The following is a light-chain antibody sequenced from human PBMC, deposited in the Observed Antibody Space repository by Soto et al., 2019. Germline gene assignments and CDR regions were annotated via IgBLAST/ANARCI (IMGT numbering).Light chain of an antibody. CDR3: SSYTSGSTVI. J-gene: IGLJ2*01. CDR2: EVT. CDR1: RSDFGGYNY. Sequence: QSVLAQPASVSGSPGQSITISCTGTRSDFGGYNYVSWYQHHPGKVPRLLIYEVTNRPAEVSNRFSGSKSGITASLTISGLQSEDEADYYCSSYTSGSTVIFGGGTKVTVL. V-gene: IGLV2-14*01.